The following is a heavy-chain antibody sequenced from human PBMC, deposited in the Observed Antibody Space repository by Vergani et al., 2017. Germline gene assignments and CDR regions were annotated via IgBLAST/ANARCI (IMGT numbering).Heavy chain of an antibody. CDR1: GFKFSDHY. D-gene: IGHD1-1*01. V-gene: IGHV3-11*04. CDR3: AQHPGISTTRPYYAMDV. J-gene: IGHJ6*02. Sequence: LEESGGGSVKPGGSLRLSCAASGFKFSDHYMSWIRQAPGKGLEWVSHISPGASTVSYTDSVTGRFTFSRDNDNNSLTLDMTTLRVEDTAVYYCAQHPGISTTRPYYAMDVWGQGTTVTVSS. CDR2: ISPGASTV.